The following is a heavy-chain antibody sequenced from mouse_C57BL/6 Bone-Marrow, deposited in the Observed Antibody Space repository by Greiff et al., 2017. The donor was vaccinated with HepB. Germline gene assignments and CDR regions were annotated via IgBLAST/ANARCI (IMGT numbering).Heavy chain of an antibody. CDR3: TRRGIYDYALYY. V-gene: IGHV1-64*01. D-gene: IGHD2-4*01. CDR1: GYTFTSYL. J-gene: IGHJ2*01. Sequence: VQLQQSGAELVKPGASVKLSCKASGYTFTSYLMHWVKQRPGQGLEWIGMIHPNSGSTNYNEKFKSKATLTVDKSSSTAYMQLSSLTSEDSAVYYCTRRGIYDYALYYWGQGTTLTVSS. CDR2: IHPNSGST.